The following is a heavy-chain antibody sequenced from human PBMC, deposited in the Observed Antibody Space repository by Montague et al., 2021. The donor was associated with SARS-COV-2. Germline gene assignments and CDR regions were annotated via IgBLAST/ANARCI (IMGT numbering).Heavy chain of an antibody. J-gene: IGHJ4*02. V-gene: IGHV4-4*02. CDR2: ILLGGRT. Sequence: SETLSLTCAGAGDSINSEPWGSWVRQPPGKGLEWIGEILLGGRTNYNPSLESRVTISRDSSSDRFSLRLTSVTAADTALYYCTRGTFDWDQDWGQGALVTVSA. D-gene: IGHD3-9*01. CDR3: TRGTFDWDQD. CDR1: GDSINSEPW.